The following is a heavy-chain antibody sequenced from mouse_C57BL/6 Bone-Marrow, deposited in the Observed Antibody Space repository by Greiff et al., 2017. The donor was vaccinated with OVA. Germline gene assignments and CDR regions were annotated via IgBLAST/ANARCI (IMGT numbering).Heavy chain of an antibody. Sequence: QVQLQQSGAELARPGASVKLSCKASGYTFTSYGISWVKQRTGQGLEWIGEIYPRSGNTYYNEKFKGKATLTADKSSSTAYMELRSLTSEDSAVYFCARKGYYSNPLFAYWGQGTLVTVSA. CDR2: IYPRSGNT. J-gene: IGHJ3*01. CDR3: ARKGYYSNPLFAY. D-gene: IGHD2-5*01. V-gene: IGHV1-81*01. CDR1: GYTFTSYG.